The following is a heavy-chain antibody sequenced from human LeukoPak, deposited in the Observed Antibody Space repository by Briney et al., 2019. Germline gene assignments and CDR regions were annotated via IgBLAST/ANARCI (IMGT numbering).Heavy chain of an antibody. J-gene: IGHJ6*03. D-gene: IGHD3-9*01. CDR1: GGSISSGSYY. CDR2: IYTSGST. V-gene: IGHV4-61*02. CDR3: ARDQVWGYDILSYYYYMDV. Sequence: SETLSLTCTVSGGSISSGSYYWSWIRQPAGKGLEWIGRIYTSGSTNYNPSLKSRVTISVDTSKNQFSLKLSSVTAADTAVYYCARDQVWGYDILSYYYYMDVWGKGTTVTISS.